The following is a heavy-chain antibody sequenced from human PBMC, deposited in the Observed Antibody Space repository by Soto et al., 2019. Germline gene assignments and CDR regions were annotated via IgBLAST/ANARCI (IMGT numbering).Heavy chain of an antibody. CDR1: GGTFSNYV. CDR3: EIDVGSGEWSVV. J-gene: IGHJ6*02. Sequence: QVQLVQSGTEVKKPGSSAKVSCKASGGTFSNYVISWVRQAPGQGLEWMGGIIPLFGTTDYAKKFQGRIAITADESTTTVYMDLSSLRFEDTVVYFCEIDVGSGEWSVVWGQGTTVIVSS. CDR2: IIPLFGTT. D-gene: IGHD3-10*01. V-gene: IGHV1-69*01.